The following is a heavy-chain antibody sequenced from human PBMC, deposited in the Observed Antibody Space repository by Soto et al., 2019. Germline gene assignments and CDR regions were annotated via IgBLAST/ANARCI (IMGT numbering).Heavy chain of an antibody. CDR2: IYWDDDK. Sequence: QITLKASGPTLVRPAQTLTLTCDFSGFSLSTYHMGVAWLRHPPGKALDWLALIYWDDDKRYRPSLKDRLALSKDASSTLVVLTITNSHPAASATYFWPLAGDYDLLTVGHWGPRALVTVSS. J-gene: IGHJ4*02. CDR1: GFSLSTYHMG. CDR3: PLAGDYDLLTVGH. V-gene: IGHV2-5*02. D-gene: IGHD4-17*01.